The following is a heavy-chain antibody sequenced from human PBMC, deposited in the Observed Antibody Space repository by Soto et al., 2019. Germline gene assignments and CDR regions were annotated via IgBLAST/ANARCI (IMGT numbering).Heavy chain of an antibody. CDR2: INSDASHT. D-gene: IGHD2-2*01. CDR3: VRDGHCMTTSCYGNWFDP. Sequence: EVQLVESGGGLVQPGGSLRLSCAASGFTFSTYWMHWIRQVPEKGLEWVSRINSDASHTYYADSVKGRFTITRDNAKYPLHLEVTSLRAEDTAVYYCVRDGHCMTTSCYGNWFDPLGQGTLVTVSS. CDR1: GFTFSTYW. J-gene: IGHJ5*02. V-gene: IGHV3-74*01.